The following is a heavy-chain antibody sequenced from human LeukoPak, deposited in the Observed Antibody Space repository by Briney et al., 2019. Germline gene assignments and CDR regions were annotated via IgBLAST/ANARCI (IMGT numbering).Heavy chain of an antibody. D-gene: IGHD4-17*01. J-gene: IGHJ4*02. CDR1: GFTFSSYW. CDR2: INSDGSST. Sequence: GGSLRLSCAASGFTFSSYWMHWVRQAPGKGLVWVSRINSDGSSTSYADSVKGRFTISKDNAKNSLYLQMNSLRAEDTAVYYCARAGGSTVSHSDYWGQGTLVTVSS. V-gene: IGHV3-74*01. CDR3: ARAGGSTVSHSDY.